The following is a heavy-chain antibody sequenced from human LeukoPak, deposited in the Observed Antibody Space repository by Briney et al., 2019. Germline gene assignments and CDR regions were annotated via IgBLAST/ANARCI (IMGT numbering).Heavy chain of an antibody. CDR3: ARPKYYYDSSGPVEGYYFDY. CDR1: GYTFTSYG. V-gene: IGHV1-18*01. D-gene: IGHD3-22*01. J-gene: IGHJ4*02. CDR2: ISAYNGNT. Sequence: ASVKVSCTASGYTFTSYGISWVRQAPGQGLEWMGWISAYNGNTNYAQKLQGRVTMTTDTSTSTAYMELRSLRSDDTAVYYCARPKYYYDSSGPVEGYYFDYWGQGTLVTVSS.